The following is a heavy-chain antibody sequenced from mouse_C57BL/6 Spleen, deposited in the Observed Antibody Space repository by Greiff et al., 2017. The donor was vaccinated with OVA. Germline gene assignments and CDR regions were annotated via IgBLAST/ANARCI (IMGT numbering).Heavy chain of an antibody. D-gene: IGHD2-4*01. CDR1: GFTFSSYG. J-gene: IGHJ3*01. CDR2: ISSGGSYT. Sequence: EVKLMESGGDLVKPGGSLKLSCAASGFTFSSYGMSWVRQTPDKRLEWVATISSGGSYTYYPDSVKGRFTISRDNAKNTLYLQMSSLKSEDTAMYYCAREDDYDTGCFAYWGQGTLVTVSA. CDR3: AREDDYDTGCFAY. V-gene: IGHV5-6*01.